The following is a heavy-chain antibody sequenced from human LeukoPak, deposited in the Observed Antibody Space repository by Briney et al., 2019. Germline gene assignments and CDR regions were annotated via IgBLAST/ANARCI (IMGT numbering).Heavy chain of an antibody. V-gene: IGHV4-38-2*02. D-gene: IGHD5-24*01. CDR3: ARDRRDGYNLYYFDL. CDR1: GYSISSGYY. J-gene: IGHJ4*02. Sequence: SETLSLTCAVSGYSISSGYYWGWIRQPPGKGLEWIGSIYHSGSTYYNPSLKSRVTISVDTSKNQFSLKLSSVTAADTAVYYCARDRRDGYNLYYFDLWGQGTLVTVSS. CDR2: IYHSGST.